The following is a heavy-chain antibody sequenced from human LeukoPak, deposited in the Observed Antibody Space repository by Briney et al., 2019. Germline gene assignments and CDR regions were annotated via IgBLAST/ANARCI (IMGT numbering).Heavy chain of an antibody. CDR3: AAVRAVVWFGEMYFDY. J-gene: IGHJ4*02. Sequence: GASVKVSCNVSGYTLTELSMHWMRQPPGKGLGWMGVFDPEDGETIYSQKFQGRVTMTEDTSTDTAYMELSSLRSEDTAVYYCAAVRAVVWFGEMYFDYWGQGTLVTVSS. CDR2: FDPEDGET. V-gene: IGHV1-24*01. D-gene: IGHD3-10*01. CDR1: GYTLTELS.